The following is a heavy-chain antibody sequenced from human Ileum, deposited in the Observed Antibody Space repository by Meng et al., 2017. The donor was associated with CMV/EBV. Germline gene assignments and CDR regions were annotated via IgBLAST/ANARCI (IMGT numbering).Heavy chain of an antibody. V-gene: IGHV3-23*01. CDR3: ARTTSTTCYDY. D-gene: IGHD2-2*01. J-gene: IGHJ4*02. CDR2: VSESGGTT. CDR1: GFTFSNYA. Sequence: GESLKISCTASGFTFSNYAMGWVRQAPGKGLEWVSAVSESGGTTNYADSVKGRFTISRDNAKSSLFLQMNSLRVEDTAVYYCARTTSTTCYDYWGQGTLVTVSS.